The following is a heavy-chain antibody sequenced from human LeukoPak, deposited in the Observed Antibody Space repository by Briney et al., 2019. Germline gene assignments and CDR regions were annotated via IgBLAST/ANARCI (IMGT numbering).Heavy chain of an antibody. CDR1: GFTFDDYG. CDR2: INWNGGST. D-gene: IGHD6-13*01. Sequence: GGSLRLSCAASGFTFDDYGMSGVRQAPGEGGEWVSGINWNGGSTGYADSVKGRFTISRDNAKTSLYLQMNSLRAEDTALYYYARGIYSSSYMDVWGRGTTVTVSS. CDR3: ARGIYSSSYMDV. V-gene: IGHV3-20*04. J-gene: IGHJ6*03.